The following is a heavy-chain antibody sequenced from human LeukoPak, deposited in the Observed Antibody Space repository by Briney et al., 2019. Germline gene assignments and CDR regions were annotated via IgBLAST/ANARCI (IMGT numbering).Heavy chain of an antibody. CDR2: TYYRSTWYN. Sequence: SQTLSLTCAISGDSVSSNSVTWNWIRQSPSRGLEWLGRTYYRSTWYNDYAVSVRGRVTVNPDTSKNQFSLHLNSVTPEDTAVYYCARRLTQYDCFDPWGQGILVIVSS. V-gene: IGHV6-1*01. CDR3: ARRLTQYDCFDP. D-gene: IGHD2-2*01. CDR1: GDSVSSNSVT. J-gene: IGHJ5*02.